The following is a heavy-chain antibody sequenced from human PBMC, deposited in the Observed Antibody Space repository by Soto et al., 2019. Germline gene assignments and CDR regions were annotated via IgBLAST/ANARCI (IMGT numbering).Heavy chain of an antibody. V-gene: IGHV3-48*04. J-gene: IGHJ1*01. CDR3: VRAECTTCYGFRH. CDR1: GFLFTSYI. CDR2: ITGSSSTI. Sequence: EVQLVESGGDLVQPGGSLSLSCAASGFLFTSYIMNWVRQAPGKGLEWLSYITGSSSTIYYADSVKGRFTMSRDNAKNSVYLQMNSLRAEDTAVYYCVRAECTTCYGFRHWGQGTLVTVSS. D-gene: IGHD2-2*01.